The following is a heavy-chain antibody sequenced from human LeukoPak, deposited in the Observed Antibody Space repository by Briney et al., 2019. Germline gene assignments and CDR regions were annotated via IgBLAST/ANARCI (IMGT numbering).Heavy chain of an antibody. Sequence: SETLSLTCTVSGGSISSYYWSWIRQPAGKGLEWIGRIYTSGSTNYNPSLKSRVTMSVDTSKNQFSLKLSSVTAADTAVYYCARVRSKSTAWDFAFDIWGQGTMVTVSS. CDR3: ARVRSKSTAWDFAFDI. CDR1: GGSISSYY. CDR2: IYTSGST. J-gene: IGHJ3*02. V-gene: IGHV4-4*07. D-gene: IGHD1-26*01.